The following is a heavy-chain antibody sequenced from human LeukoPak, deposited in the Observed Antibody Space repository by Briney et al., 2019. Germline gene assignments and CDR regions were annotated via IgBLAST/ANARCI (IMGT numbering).Heavy chain of an antibody. CDR1: GYTFTGYY. V-gene: IGHV1-2*02. D-gene: IGHD5-12*01. CDR2: INLDRGAT. J-gene: IGHJ5*02. Sequence: GASVKVSCKASGYTFTGYYMHWVRQAPGQGLEWGGWINLDRGATDYAQKFQGRVTMTRDTTITTAYMELNRLTCDDTDVYYCAREGYSAINTNWFDPWGQGTLVAVSS. CDR3: AREGYSAINTNWFDP.